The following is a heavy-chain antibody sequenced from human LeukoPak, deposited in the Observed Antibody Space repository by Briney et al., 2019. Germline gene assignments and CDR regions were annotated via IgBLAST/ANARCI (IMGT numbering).Heavy chain of an antibody. J-gene: IGHJ4*02. Sequence: GGSLRLSCAASGFTFSSYAMKWVRQAPGKGLEWVSTISGSGASTYYADSVKGRFTISRDNSKNTLYLQMNSLRAEDTAVYYCAKDGEFSGYLDYWGQGTLVTVSS. D-gene: IGHD3-10*01. CDR2: ISGSGAST. CDR3: AKDGEFSGYLDY. CDR1: GFTFSSYA. V-gene: IGHV3-23*01.